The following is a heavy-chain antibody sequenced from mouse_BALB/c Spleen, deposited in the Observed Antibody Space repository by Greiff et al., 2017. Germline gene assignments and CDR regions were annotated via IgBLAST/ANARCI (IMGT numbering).Heavy chain of an antibody. CDR1: GFSLTGYG. Sequence: VQLQQSGPGLVAPSQSLSITCTVSGFSLTGYGVNWVRQPPGKGLEWLGMIWGDGSTDYNSALKSRLSISKDNSKSQVFLKMNSLQTDDTARYYCAKVYYGLYWYFDVWGAGTTVTVSS. D-gene: IGHD2-1*01. J-gene: IGHJ1*01. V-gene: IGHV2-6-7*01. CDR2: IWGDGST. CDR3: AKVYYGLYWYFDV.